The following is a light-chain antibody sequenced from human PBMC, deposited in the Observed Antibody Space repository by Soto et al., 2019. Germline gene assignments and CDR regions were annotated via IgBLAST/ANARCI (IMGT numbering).Light chain of an antibody. J-gene: IGKJ2*01. CDR2: DAS. V-gene: IGKV1-5*01. Sequence: DIQMTQSPSTLSASVGDRVTITCRPSQSISSWLAWYQQKPGKAPKLLIYDASSLESGVPSRFSGSGSGTEFTLTISSLQPDDFATYYCQQYNSYPQTFGQGTKLEIK. CDR1: QSISSW. CDR3: QQYNSYPQT.